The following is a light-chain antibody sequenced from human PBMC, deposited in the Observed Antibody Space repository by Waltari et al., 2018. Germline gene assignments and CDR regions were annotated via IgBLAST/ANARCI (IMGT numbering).Light chain of an antibody. CDR3: QTWGTGTVV. CDR1: SGHSTYA. J-gene: IGLJ2*01. V-gene: IGLV4-69*01. Sequence: QLVLTQSPSASASLGASVKLTCTLSSGHSTYAIAWPQQQPEKGPRYLLKLNRDGSHSKGDGIPDRFSGSKSGAERYLTISSLQSEDEGDYYCQTWGTGTVVFGGGTKLTVL. CDR2: LNRDGSH.